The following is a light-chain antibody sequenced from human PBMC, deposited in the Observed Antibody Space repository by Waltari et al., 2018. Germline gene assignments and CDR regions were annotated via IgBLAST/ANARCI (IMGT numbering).Light chain of an antibody. CDR1: QSLLHSGGTTF. J-gene: IGKJ5*01. V-gene: IGKV2-29*03. CDR2: EVS. CDR3: MQGMYFPIT. Sequence: DIVMTQTPLSQSVTPGQSASISCKSSQSLLHSGGTTFLFWYLQKPGQSPQSLMYEVSSRFSGVPDRFSGSGSGTDFTLKISRVEAEDIGVYYCMQGMYFPITFGQGTRLQIE.